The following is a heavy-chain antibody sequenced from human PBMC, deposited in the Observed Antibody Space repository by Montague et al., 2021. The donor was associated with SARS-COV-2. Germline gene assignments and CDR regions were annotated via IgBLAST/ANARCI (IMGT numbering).Heavy chain of an antibody. V-gene: IGHV4-61*02. CDR1: GGSISSGSYY. D-gene: IGHD6-19*01. J-gene: IGHJ4*02. Sequence: TLSLTCTVSGGSISSGSYYWSWIRQPAGKGLEWIRRISISASTNYNPSLKSRVAISVDTSKNQFSLKLSSVTAADTAVYYCARGIAEAGLFGYWGQGTLVTVSS. CDR3: ARGIAEAGLFGY. CDR2: ISISAST.